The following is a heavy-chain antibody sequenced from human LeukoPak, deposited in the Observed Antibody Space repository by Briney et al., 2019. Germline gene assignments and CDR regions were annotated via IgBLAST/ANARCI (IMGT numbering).Heavy chain of an antibody. CDR3: ARVAPDKPFFDY. J-gene: IGHJ4*02. Sequence: SETLSLTCTVSGGSISSGDCYWSWIRHPPGKGLEWTGYIYYSGSTYYNSSLKRRVTITVDTSKSQFSLKLSSVTAAATAVYYCARVAPDKPFFDYWGQGTLVTVSS. V-gene: IGHV4-30-4*01. CDR2: IYYSGST. CDR1: GGSISSGDCY. D-gene: IGHD2-15*01.